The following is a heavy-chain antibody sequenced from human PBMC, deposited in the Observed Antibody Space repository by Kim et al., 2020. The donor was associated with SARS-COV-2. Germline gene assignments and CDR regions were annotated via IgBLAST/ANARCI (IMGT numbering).Heavy chain of an antibody. CDR3: ARDRGSSSWYYYGMDV. D-gene: IGHD6-13*01. V-gene: IGHV3-11*04. J-gene: IGHJ6*02. CDR1: GFTFSDYY. CDR2: ISSSGSTI. Sequence: GGSLRHSCAASGFTFSDYYMSWIRQAPGKGLEWVSYISSSGSTIYYADSVKGRFTISRDNAKNSLYLQMNSLRAEDTAVYYCARDRGSSSWYYYGMDVWGQGTRVTVS.